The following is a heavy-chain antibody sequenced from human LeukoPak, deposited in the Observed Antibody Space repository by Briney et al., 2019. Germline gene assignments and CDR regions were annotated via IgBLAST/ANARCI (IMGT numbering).Heavy chain of an antibody. D-gene: IGHD3-22*01. CDR1: GGTFSNFA. V-gene: IGHV1-69*04. Sequence: ASVKVSCKASGGTFSNFAIIWIRQAPGQRLEWMGRIIPFLGRPNYAQMFQGRVTITADKSTSTAYMELSSLRSEDTAVYYCARGGTMIDDGMDVWGQGTTVTVSS. CDR3: ARGGTMIDDGMDV. CDR2: IIPFLGRP. J-gene: IGHJ6*02.